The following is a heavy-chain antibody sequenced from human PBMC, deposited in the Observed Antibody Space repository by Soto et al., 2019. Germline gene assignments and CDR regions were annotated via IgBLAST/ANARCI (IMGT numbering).Heavy chain of an antibody. D-gene: IGHD6-6*01. CDR1: GFTFSRYD. CDR2: LGTSGDT. V-gene: IGHV3-13*04. J-gene: IGHJ5*02. CDR3: ARGALGFDP. Sequence: EVQVVESGGGLVQPGGSLRLSCAASGFTFSRYDMHWVRQATGRGLEWVSGLGTSGDTYYAGSVKGRFTISRENAKNSVYLQMKSLRAGDTAVYSCARGALGFDPWGQGTLVAVSS.